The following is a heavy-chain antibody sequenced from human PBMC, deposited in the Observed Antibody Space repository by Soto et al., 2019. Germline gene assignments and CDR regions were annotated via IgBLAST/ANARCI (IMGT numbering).Heavy chain of an antibody. V-gene: IGHV1-24*01. CDR1: GNTPPEIS. CDR2: FDPEDGET. Sequence: APGKVSWQVSGNTPPEISLPWGGQAPGKRLEWMGGFDPEDGETIYAQKFQGRVTITRDTSASTAYMELSSLRSEDTAVYYCARGLWFGELNEYNWFDPWGQGTLVTVSS. CDR3: ARGLWFGELNEYNWFDP. J-gene: IGHJ5*02. D-gene: IGHD3-10*01.